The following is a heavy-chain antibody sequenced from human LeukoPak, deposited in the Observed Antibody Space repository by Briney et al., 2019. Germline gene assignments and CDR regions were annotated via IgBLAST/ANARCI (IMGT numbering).Heavy chain of an antibody. J-gene: IGHJ4*02. CDR1: GFTFSSYS. Sequence: GSLRLSCAASGFTFSSYSMNWVRQAPGKGLEWVSYISSSGSTIYYADSVKGRLTISRDNAKNSLYLQLSSLRDEDTAVYYCARGRPHGNDYWGQGTLVTVSS. CDR2: ISSSGSTI. V-gene: IGHV3-48*02. D-gene: IGHD4-23*01. CDR3: ARGRPHGNDY.